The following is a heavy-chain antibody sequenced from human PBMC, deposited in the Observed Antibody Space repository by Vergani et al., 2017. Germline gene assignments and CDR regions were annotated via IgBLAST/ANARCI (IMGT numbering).Heavy chain of an antibody. D-gene: IGHD5-18*01. V-gene: IGHV1-69*01. CDR3: ARVDTGMVRADYYYYMDV. Sequence: QVQLVQSGAEVKKPGSSVKVSCKASGGTFSSYAISWVRQAPGQGLEWMGGIIPIFGTANYAQKFQGRVTITADESTSTAYMELSSLRSEDTAVYYCARVDTGMVRADYYYYMDVWGKGTTVTVSS. J-gene: IGHJ6*03. CDR2: IIPIFGTA. CDR1: GGTFSSYA.